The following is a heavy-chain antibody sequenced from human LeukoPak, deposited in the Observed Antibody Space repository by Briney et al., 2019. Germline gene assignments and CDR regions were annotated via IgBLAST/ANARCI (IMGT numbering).Heavy chain of an antibody. CDR3: ARRRHGYNYGGVDY. V-gene: IGHV1-3*03. CDR1: GYTFTSYA. Sequence: ASVKVSCKASGYTFTSYAMHWVRQAPGQRLEWMGWINAGNGNTKYSQEFQGRVTITRDTSASTAYMELSSLRSEDTAVYYCARRRHGYNYGGVDYWGQGTLVTVSS. D-gene: IGHD5-24*01. J-gene: IGHJ4*02. CDR2: INAGNGNT.